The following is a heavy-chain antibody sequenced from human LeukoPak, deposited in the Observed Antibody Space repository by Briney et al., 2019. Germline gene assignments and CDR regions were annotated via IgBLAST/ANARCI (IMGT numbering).Heavy chain of an antibody. Sequence: GGSLRLSCAASGFTFSSYGMSWVRQAPGKGLEWVSAISGSGGSTYYADSVKGRFTISRDNSKNTLHLQMNSLRAEDTAVYYCAGHGGYSYGLFDYWGQGTLVTVSS. V-gene: IGHV3-23*01. CDR2: ISGSGGST. J-gene: IGHJ4*02. D-gene: IGHD5-18*01. CDR3: AGHGGYSYGLFDY. CDR1: GFTFSSYG.